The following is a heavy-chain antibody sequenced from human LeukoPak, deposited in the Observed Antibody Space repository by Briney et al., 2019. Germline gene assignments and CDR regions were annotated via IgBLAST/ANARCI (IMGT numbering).Heavy chain of an antibody. CDR2: INHSGST. V-gene: IGHV4-34*01. CDR1: GGSISSYY. D-gene: IGHD3-22*01. Sequence: SETLSLTCTVSGGSISSYYWSWIRQPPGKGLEWIGEINHSGSTNYNPSLKSRVTISVDTSKNQFSLQLNSVTPEDTAVYYCAREDSSGYDYYYYYMDVWGKGTTVTVSS. J-gene: IGHJ6*03. CDR3: AREDSSGYDYYYYYMDV.